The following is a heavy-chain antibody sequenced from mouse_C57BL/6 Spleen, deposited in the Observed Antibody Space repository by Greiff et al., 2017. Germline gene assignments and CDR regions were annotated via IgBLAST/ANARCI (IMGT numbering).Heavy chain of an antibody. CDR2: ISSGSSTI. J-gene: IGHJ2*01. Sequence: EVQVVESGGGLVKPGGSLKLSCAASGFTFSDYGMHWVRQAPEKGLEWVAYISSGSSTIYYAYTVKGRFTISRDNAKNTLFLQMTSLRSEDTAMYYCARGPFDYWGQGTTLTVSS. CDR3: ARGPFDY. V-gene: IGHV5-17*01. CDR1: GFTFSDYG.